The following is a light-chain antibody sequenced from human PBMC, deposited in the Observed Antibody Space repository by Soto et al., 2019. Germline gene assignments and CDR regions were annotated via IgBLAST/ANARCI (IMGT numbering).Light chain of an antibody. Sequence: QSALTQPASVSGSPGQSITISYTGTSSDFGVYDSVSWYQQHPGKAPKLIIYGVTNRPSGVSNRFSGSKSGNTASLTVSGLQTEDEADYYCSSFRDWNTLWIFGGGTKLTVL. V-gene: IGLV2-14*01. J-gene: IGLJ2*01. CDR2: GVT. CDR1: SSDFGVYDS. CDR3: SSFRDWNTLWI.